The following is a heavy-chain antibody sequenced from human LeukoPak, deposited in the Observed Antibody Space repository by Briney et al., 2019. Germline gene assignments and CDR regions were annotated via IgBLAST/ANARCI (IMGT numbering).Heavy chain of an antibody. V-gene: IGHV1-69*04. J-gene: IGHJ4*02. D-gene: IGHD6-6*01. CDR1: GGTFSSYA. CDR3: ASLSSVSYGKAYGSSLAYYFDY. CDR2: IIPIFGIA. Sequence: ASVKVSCKASGGTFSSYAISWVRQAPGQGLEWMGRIIPIFGIANYAQKFQGRVTITADKSTSTAYMELSSLRSEDTAVYYCASLSSVSYGKAYGSSLAYYFDYWGQGTLVTVSS.